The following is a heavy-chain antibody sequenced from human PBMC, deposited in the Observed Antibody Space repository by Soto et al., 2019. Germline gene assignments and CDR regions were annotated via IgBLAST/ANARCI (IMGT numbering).Heavy chain of an antibody. J-gene: IGHJ4*02. CDR1: GFTFSSYA. CDR3: AKRSSGWYYSY. Sequence: GGFLRLSCAASGFTFSSYAMSWVRQAPGKGLEWVSVISGSGGSTYYADSVKGRFTISRDNSKNTLYLQMNSLRAEDTAVYYCAKRSSGWYYSYWGQGTLVTVSS. V-gene: IGHV3-23*01. D-gene: IGHD6-19*01. CDR2: ISGSGGST.